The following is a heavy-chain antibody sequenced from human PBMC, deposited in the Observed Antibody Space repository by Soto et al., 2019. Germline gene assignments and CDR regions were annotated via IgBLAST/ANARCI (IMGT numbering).Heavy chain of an antibody. V-gene: IGHV1-69*13. CDR1: GGTFSSYA. Sequence: SVKVSCKASGGTFSSYAMSWVRQAPGQGLEWMGGIIPMFGTANYAQKFQGRVTITADESTSTAYMELSSLRSEDTAVYYCARGGSSWYYFDYWGQGTLVTVSS. CDR2: IIPMFGTA. CDR3: ARGGSSWYYFDY. J-gene: IGHJ4*02. D-gene: IGHD6-13*01.